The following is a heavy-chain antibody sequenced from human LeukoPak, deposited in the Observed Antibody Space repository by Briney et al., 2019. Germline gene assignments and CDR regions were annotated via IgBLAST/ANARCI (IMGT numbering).Heavy chain of an antibody. V-gene: IGHV3-48*03. J-gene: IGHJ4*02. D-gene: IGHD3-10*01. CDR3: ARTMVRGVIPGGIDY. CDR1: GFTFSSYE. CDR2: ISSSDSTI. Sequence: PGGSLRLSCAASGFTFSSYEMHWVRQAPGKGLEWVSYISSSDSTIYYADSVKGRFTISRDNAKNSLYLQMNSLRAEDTAVYYCARTMVRGVIPGGIDYWGQGTLVTVSS.